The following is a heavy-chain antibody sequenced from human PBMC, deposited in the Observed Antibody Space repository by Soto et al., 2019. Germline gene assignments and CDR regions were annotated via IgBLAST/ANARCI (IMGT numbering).Heavy chain of an antibody. D-gene: IGHD3-10*01. CDR1: GGTFSSYA. Sequence: QVQLVQSGAEVKKPGSSVKVSCKASGGTFSSYAISWVRQAPGQGLEWMGGIIPIFGTANYAQKFQGRVTITXDESXXXXYXXLXXXXXXXXAXXXCAAPYGSGSYYNGFDYWGQGTLVTVSS. CDR3: AAPYGSGSYYNGFDY. J-gene: IGHJ4*02. CDR2: IIPIFGTA. V-gene: IGHV1-69*05.